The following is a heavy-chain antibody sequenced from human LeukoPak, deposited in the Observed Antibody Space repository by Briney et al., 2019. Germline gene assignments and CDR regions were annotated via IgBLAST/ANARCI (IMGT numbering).Heavy chain of an antibody. CDR1: GFTFRNYA. J-gene: IGHJ4*02. V-gene: IGHV3-23*01. D-gene: IGHD6-13*01. CDR3: ARERAARQYFDY. CDR2: IDGGGGPT. Sequence: GGSLRLSCAASGFTFRNYAMSWVRQAPGKGLEWVSVIDGGGGPTYYADSVKGRFTISRDNSKNTLYLQMNSLRAEDTAVYYCARERAARQYFDYWGQGTLVTVSS.